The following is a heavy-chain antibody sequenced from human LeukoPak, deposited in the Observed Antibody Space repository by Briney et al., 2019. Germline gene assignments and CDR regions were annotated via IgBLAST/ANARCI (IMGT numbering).Heavy chain of an antibody. V-gene: IGHV3-74*01. J-gene: IGHJ4*02. Sequence: PGGSLRLSCVASGFTFSGYWMHWVRQAPGKGLVWVSRITTDGSSTVYADSVKGRFTISRDNAKNTVYLEMDSLSVDDTAVYYCARDGKYGDYHTLDYWGQGILVTVSS. CDR1: GFTFSGYW. CDR2: ITTDGSST. CDR3: ARDGKYGDYHTLDY. D-gene: IGHD4-17*01.